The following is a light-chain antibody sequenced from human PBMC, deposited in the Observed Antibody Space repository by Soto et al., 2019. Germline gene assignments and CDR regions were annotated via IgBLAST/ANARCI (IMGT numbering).Light chain of an antibody. CDR1: QNINTR. V-gene: IGKV1-5*01. CDR3: QQCYIHWT. J-gene: IGKJ1*01. CDR2: EAS. Sequence: DIQVTQSPSTLSASVGDRITITCRASQNINTRLAWYQQKPGKSPKLLISEASSSESGVPSRFSGSGSGTEFTFSISSLQPDDFATYYCQQCYIHWTFGQGTKVEIK.